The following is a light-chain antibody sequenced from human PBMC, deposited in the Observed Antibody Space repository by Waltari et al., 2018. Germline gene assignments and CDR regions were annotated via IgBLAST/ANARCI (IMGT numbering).Light chain of an antibody. V-gene: IGLV3-10*01. CDR3: YSTDTSGTSRV. CDR2: EDS. J-gene: IGLJ2*01. CDR1: ALAKKY. Sequence: DALAKKYAYWYQQKSGQAPVLVMFEDSKRPSDIPERFSGSSSGTVATLTVSGAQAEDEGDYYCYSTDTSGTSRVFGGGTKLTVL.